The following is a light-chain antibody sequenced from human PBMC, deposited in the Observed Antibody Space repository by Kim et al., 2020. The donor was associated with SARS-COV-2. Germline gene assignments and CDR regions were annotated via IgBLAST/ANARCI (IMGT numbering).Light chain of an antibody. J-gene: IGKJ5*01. CDR3: QQYGTSPVT. V-gene: IGKV3-20*01. Sequence: ETVLTQSPGTLSLSPGERATLSCRASQSVSRSYLAWYQQKPGQAPRLLIYGASTRATGFPDRFSGSGSGTDFSLTINRLEPEDFAVYYCQQYGTSPVTFGQGTRLEIK. CDR2: GAS. CDR1: QSVSRSY.